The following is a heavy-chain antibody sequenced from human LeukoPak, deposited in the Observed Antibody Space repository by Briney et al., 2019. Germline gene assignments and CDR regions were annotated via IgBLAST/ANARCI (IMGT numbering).Heavy chain of an antibody. CDR1: GGSITDYF. J-gene: IGHJ5*02. D-gene: IGHD3-22*01. V-gene: IGHV4-59*01. CDR2: VYYSGTT. CDR3: ARSDYYDSSGYFAGGDWFDR. Sequence: PSETLSLTCTVSGGSITDYFWTWIRQPPGKGLEWIGYVYYSGTTIFNPSLKSRVTISVDTSKNQFSLNLSSVTAADTAVYYCARSDYYDSSGYFAGGDWFDRWGQGTLVTVSS.